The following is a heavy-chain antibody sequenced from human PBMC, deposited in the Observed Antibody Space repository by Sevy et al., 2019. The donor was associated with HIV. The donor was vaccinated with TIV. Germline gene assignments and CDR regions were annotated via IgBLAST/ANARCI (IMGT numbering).Heavy chain of an antibody. J-gene: IGHJ6*02. D-gene: IGHD3-9*01. Sequence: GGSLRLSCRVSGISFTTSGMHWVRQAPGKGLEWVAVISYDGRNKFYGDSVKGRFTISRDNSKNILYLQMNSLRAEDTAVYYCAKDFTGYNGMDVWGQGTMVTVSS. CDR1: GISFTTSG. CDR2: ISYDGRNK. V-gene: IGHV3-30*18. CDR3: AKDFTGYNGMDV.